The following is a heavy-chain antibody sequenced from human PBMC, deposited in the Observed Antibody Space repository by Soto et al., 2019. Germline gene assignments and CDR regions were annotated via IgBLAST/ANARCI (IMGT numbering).Heavy chain of an antibody. D-gene: IGHD4-17*01. CDR2: ISGSGGST. Sequence: VGSLRLWCAASGVTFISYARSWVRQAPGKGLEWVSVISGSGGSTYYADSVKGRFTISRDNSKNTLYLQMNSLRAEDTAVYYCAKRTVGWYFDLWGRGTLVTVSS. CDR1: GVTFISYA. J-gene: IGHJ2*01. CDR3: AKRTVGWYFDL. V-gene: IGHV3-23*01.